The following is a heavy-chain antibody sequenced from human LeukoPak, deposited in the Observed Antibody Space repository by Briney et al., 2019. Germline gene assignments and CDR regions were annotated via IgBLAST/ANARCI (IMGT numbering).Heavy chain of an antibody. CDR1: GFTFSSYA. V-gene: IGHV3-30-3*01. D-gene: IGHD5-12*01. Sequence: GGSLRLSCAASGFTFSSYAMHWVRQAPGKGLEWVAVISYDGSNKYYADSVKGRFTISRDNSKNTLYLQMNSLRIEDTAVYFCTRDGLRGYDMDVWGQGTTVTVSS. J-gene: IGHJ6*02. CDR2: ISYDGSNK. CDR3: TRDGLRGYDMDV.